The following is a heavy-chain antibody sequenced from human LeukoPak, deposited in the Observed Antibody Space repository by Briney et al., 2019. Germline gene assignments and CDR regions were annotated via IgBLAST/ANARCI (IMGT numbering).Heavy chain of an antibody. Sequence: ASVKVSCKASGYTFTSYGISWVRQAPGQGLEWMGWISAYNGNTNYAQKLQGRVTMTTDTSTSTAYMELRSLRSDDTAVYYCARGRLSFYGSGSYYKSRSYYYYYYMDVWGKGTTVTVSS. CDR1: GYTFTSYG. CDR3: ARGRLSFYGSGSYYKSRSYYYYYYMDV. V-gene: IGHV1-18*01. D-gene: IGHD3-10*01. J-gene: IGHJ6*03. CDR2: ISAYNGNT.